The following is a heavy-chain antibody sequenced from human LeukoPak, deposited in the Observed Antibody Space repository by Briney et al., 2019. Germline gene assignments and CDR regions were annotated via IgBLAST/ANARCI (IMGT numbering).Heavy chain of an antibody. CDR1: GGSFSGYY. Sequence: AETLSLTCAVYGGSFSGYYWSWIRQPPGQVLEWIGEINHSGSTNYNPSLKSRVTISVDTSKNQFSLKLSSVTAADTAVYYCARLGYYYGSSGYRDYWGQGTLVTVSS. V-gene: IGHV4-34*01. J-gene: IGHJ4*02. D-gene: IGHD3-22*01. CDR2: INHSGST. CDR3: ARLGYYYGSSGYRDY.